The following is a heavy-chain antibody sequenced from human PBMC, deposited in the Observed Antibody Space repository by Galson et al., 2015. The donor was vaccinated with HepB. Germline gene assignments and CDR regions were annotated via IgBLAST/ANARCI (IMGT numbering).Heavy chain of an antibody. Sequence: SLRLACAASGFSFTRYAMTWVRQAPGTGLEWVSSITSSCGNSYYPVSVKGRFTVSRGNSKNTLLLQLNSLRDEDTAMYFCAKDGIMVANNPYHFHYWGQGTLVTGSS. CDR2: ITSSCGNS. J-gene: IGHJ4*02. CDR1: GFSFTRYA. D-gene: IGHD2-15*01. V-gene: IGHV3-23*01. CDR3: AKDGIMVANNPYHFHY.